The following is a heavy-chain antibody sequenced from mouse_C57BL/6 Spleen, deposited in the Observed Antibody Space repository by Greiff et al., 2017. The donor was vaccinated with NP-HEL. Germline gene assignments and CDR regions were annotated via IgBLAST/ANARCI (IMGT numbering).Heavy chain of an antibody. J-gene: IGHJ3*01. CDR2: INHSSGYT. D-gene: IGHD1-1*01. V-gene: IGHV1-7*01. CDR1: GYTFTSYW. Sequence: QVQLQQSGADLAQPGASVKLSCKASGYTFTSYWMHWVQQRPGQGLDWIGNINHSSGYTNYKEYFKDKATLTADKSSSTAYLQLSSLTYEDSAVYKCAEDNGSSYVAYWGQGTLVTVSA. CDR3: AEDNGSSYVAY.